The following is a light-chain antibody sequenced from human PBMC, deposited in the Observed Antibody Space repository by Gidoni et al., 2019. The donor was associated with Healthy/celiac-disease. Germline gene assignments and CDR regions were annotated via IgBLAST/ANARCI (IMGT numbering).Light chain of an antibody. Sequence: EIVMTQSPATLSVSAGERATLSCRASQSVRSNLAWYQQKPGQAPRLLIYGTSTRATGIPARFSGSGSGTEFTLTITSLQSEDFAVYYCQHYYISPRTFGQGTKVEIK. CDR1: QSVRSN. CDR3: QHYYISPRT. V-gene: IGKV3-15*01. J-gene: IGKJ1*01. CDR2: GTS.